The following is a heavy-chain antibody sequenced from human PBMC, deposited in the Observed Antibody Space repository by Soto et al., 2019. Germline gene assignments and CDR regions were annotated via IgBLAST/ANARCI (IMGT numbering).Heavy chain of an antibody. J-gene: IGHJ6*02. D-gene: IGHD4-4*01. Sequence: ASVKVSCKASGYTFTSYGISWVRQAPGQGLEWMGWISAYNGNTNYAQKLQGRVTMTRDTSTSTVYMELSSLRSEDTAVYYCARVLSYSNDYYYYGMDVWGQGTTVTVSS. CDR3: ARVLSYSNDYYYYGMDV. CDR1: GYTFTSYG. V-gene: IGHV1-18*01. CDR2: ISAYNGNT.